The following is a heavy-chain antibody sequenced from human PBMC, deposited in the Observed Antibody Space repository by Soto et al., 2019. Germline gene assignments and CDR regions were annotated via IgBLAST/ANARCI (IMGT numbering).Heavy chain of an antibody. J-gene: IGHJ4*02. CDR3: ARDGYYYDSSGYYSPPLDY. CDR2: ISAYNGNT. V-gene: IGHV1-18*01. CDR1: GYTFTSYG. D-gene: IGHD3-22*01. Sequence: GASVKVSCKASGYTFTSYGISWVRQAPGQGLEWMGWISAYNGNTNYAQKLQGRVTMTTDTSTSTAYMELRSLSSDDTAVYYCARDGYYYDSSGYYSPPLDYWGQGTLVTVSS.